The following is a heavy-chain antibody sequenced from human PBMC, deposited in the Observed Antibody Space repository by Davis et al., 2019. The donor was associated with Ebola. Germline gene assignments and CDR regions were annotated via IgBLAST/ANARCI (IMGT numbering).Heavy chain of an antibody. CDR3: ATYGSGGY. J-gene: IGHJ4*02. V-gene: IGHV3-30*03. CDR2: ISYDGSNK. Sequence: GESLKIYCAASGFSFSTYGMHWVRQAPGKGLEGVGVISYDGSNKNYADSVKGRFTISRDNSKNTLYLQMKSLRAEDTALYYCATYGSGGYWGQGTLVSVPS. D-gene: IGHD3-10*01. CDR1: GFSFSTYG.